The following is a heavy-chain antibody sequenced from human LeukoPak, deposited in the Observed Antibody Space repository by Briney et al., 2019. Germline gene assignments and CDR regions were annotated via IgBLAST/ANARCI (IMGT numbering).Heavy chain of an antibody. CDR1: SVSLSGYY. CDR3: ARGRVAATSVINY. V-gene: IGHV4-34*01. CDR2: INHSGST. J-gene: IGHJ4*02. Sequence: PSETLSLTCPVYSVSLSGYYWSWIRQPPGKGLEWIGEINHSGSTNYNPSLRSRVTISVDTSVNHFSLRLSSVTAADTAVCYCARGRVAATSVINYWGQGTLVTVSS. D-gene: IGHD2-15*01.